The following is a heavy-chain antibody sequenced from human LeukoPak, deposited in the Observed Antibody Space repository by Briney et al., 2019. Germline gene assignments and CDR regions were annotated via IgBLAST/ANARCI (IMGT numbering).Heavy chain of an antibody. CDR1: GYTFTSYG. Sequence: ASVKVSCKASGYTFTSYGISWVRQAPGHGVEWMGWISAYNGNTNYAQKLHGRVTMTTDTSTSTAYMELRRLRSDDTAVYYCARDAPGKGRFWEWLPNWFDPWGQGTLVTVSS. CDR3: ARDAPGKGRFWEWLPNWFDP. V-gene: IGHV1-18*01. CDR2: ISAYNGNT. D-gene: IGHD3-3*01. J-gene: IGHJ5*02.